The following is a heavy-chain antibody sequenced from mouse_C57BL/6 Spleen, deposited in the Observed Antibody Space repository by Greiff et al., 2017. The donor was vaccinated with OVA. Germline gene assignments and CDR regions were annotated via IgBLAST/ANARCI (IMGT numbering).Heavy chain of an antibody. J-gene: IGHJ2*01. Sequence: QVQLQQPGAELVRPGSSVKLSCKASGYTFTSYWMHWVKQRPIQGLEWIGNIDPSDSETHYNQKFKDKATLTVDKSSSTAYMQLSSLTSEDSAVYYCARDGGFYYPLDYWGQGTTLTVSS. CDR1: GYTFTSYW. CDR3: ARDGGFYYPLDY. CDR2: IDPSDSET. D-gene: IGHD2-1*01. V-gene: IGHV1-52*01.